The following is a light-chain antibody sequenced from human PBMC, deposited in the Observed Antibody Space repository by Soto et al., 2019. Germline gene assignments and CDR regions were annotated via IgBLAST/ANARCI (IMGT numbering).Light chain of an antibody. CDR2: KAS. Sequence: DIQMTQSPSTLSASVGDRVTITCRASQSISSWLAWYQQKPGKAPKLLIYKASSLESGVPSRFSGSGSGTEFTVTISSLQPEDFATYYCQQSYSTPWTFGQGTKVDIK. J-gene: IGKJ1*01. CDR1: QSISSW. CDR3: QQSYSTPWT. V-gene: IGKV1-5*03.